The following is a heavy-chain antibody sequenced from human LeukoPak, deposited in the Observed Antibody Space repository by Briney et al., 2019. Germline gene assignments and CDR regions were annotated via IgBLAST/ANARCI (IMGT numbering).Heavy chain of an antibody. Sequence: GGSLRLSCAASGFTVITNDMTWVRQAPGKGLEWVSVLYSDGNTKYADSVQGRFTISRDNSKNTLYLEMNSLSPDDTAVYYCARDRAVAGHYWGQGTLVTVSS. V-gene: IGHV3-53*01. CDR3: ARDRAVAGHY. CDR1: GFTVITND. CDR2: LYSDGNT. J-gene: IGHJ4*02. D-gene: IGHD6-19*01.